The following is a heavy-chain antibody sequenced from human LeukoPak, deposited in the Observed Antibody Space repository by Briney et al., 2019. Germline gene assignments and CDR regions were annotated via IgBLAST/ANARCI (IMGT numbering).Heavy chain of an antibody. CDR1: GYTFTGYY. D-gene: IGHD6-13*01. Sequence: GASVKVSCKASGYTFTGYYMHWVRQAPGQGLEWMGWINPNSGGTNYAQKFQGRVTMTRDTSISTAYMELSRLRSDDTAVYYCARQSGSSWYYYMDVWGKGTTVTISS. CDR2: INPNSGGT. V-gene: IGHV1-2*02. J-gene: IGHJ6*03. CDR3: ARQSGSSWYYYMDV.